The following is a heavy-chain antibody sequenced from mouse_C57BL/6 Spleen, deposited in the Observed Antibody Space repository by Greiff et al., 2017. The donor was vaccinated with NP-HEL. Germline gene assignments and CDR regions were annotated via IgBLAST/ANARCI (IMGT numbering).Heavy chain of an antibody. Sequence: QVQLQQSGPGLVQPSQSLSITCTVSGFSLTSYGVHWVRQSPGKGLEWLGVIWSGGSTDYNAAFISRLSISKDNSKSQVFFKMTSLQADDTAIYYCARMTTVVEGYFDVWGTGTTVTVSS. J-gene: IGHJ1*03. V-gene: IGHV2-2*01. CDR3: ARMTTVVEGYFDV. CDR2: IWSGGST. CDR1: GFSLTSYG. D-gene: IGHD1-1*01.